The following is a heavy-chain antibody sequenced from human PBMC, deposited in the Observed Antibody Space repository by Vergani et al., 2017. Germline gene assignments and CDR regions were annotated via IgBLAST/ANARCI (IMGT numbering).Heavy chain of an antibody. CDR3: AREYCSSTSCYYYYGMDV. J-gene: IGHJ6*02. D-gene: IGHD2-2*01. CDR2: ISSSSSTI. V-gene: IGHV3-48*01. CDR1: GFTFSSYS. Sequence: EVQLVESGGGLVQPGGSLRLSCAASGFTFSSYSMNWVRQAPGKGLEWVSYISSSSSTIYYADSVKGRFTISRDNAKNSLYLQMNSLRAEDTAVYYCAREYCSSTSCYYYYGMDVWAKGPRSPSP.